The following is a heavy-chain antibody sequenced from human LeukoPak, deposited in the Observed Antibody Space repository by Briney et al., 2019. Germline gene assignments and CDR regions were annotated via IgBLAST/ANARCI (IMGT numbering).Heavy chain of an antibody. CDR3: ARDKVLGTGPDAFDI. D-gene: IGHD1-14*01. CDR2: ISSSGSTI. Sequence: PGGSLRLSCAASGFTFSSYEMNWVRQAPGKGLEWVSYISSSGSTIYYADSVKGRFTISRDNAKNSLYLQMNSLRAEDTAVYYCARDKVLGTGPDAFDIWGQGTMVTVSS. V-gene: IGHV3-48*03. J-gene: IGHJ3*02. CDR1: GFTFSSYE.